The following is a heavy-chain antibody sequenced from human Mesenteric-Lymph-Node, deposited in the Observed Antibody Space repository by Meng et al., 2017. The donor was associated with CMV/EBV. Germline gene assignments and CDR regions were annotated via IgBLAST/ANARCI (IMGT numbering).Heavy chain of an antibody. Sequence: SETLSLTCTVSGDSISSSGYYWSWIRQYPGKGLEWIGYIYYSGATYYNPSLMSRLSISRDISKNQFSLKVTSVTAADTAVYYCARDQGTIRPQGHFDYWGQGTLVTVSS. D-gene: IGHD2-21*01. CDR2: IYYSGAT. J-gene: IGHJ4*02. V-gene: IGHV4-31*03. CDR1: GDSISSSGYY. CDR3: ARDQGTIRPQGHFDY.